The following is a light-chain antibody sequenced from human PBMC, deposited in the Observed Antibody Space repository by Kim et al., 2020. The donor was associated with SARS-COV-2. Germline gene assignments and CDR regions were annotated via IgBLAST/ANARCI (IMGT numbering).Light chain of an antibody. CDR3: SSYAGSNFYV. CDR1: SSDVGGYNY. J-gene: IGLJ1*01. CDR2: DVS. Sequence: QSALTQPPSASGSPGQSVTISCTGTSSDVGGYNYVSWYQQHPGKAPKLMISDVSKRPSGVPDRFSGSKSANTASLTVSGLQAEDEADYYCSSYAGSNFYVFGTGTTVTVL. V-gene: IGLV2-8*01.